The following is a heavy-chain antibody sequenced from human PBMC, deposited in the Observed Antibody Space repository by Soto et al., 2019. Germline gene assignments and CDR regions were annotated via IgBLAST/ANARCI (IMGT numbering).Heavy chain of an antibody. CDR1: GFTFSSYG. V-gene: IGHV3-33*01. CDR2: IWYDGSNK. Sequence: GGSLRLSCEASGFTFSSYGMHWVRQAPGKGLEWVAVIWYDGSNKYYADSVKGRFTISRDNSKNTLYLQMNSLRAEDTAVYYCARDGSYEGSWTGLDYWGQGTLVTVSS. D-gene: IGHD6-13*01. CDR3: ARDGSYEGSWTGLDY. J-gene: IGHJ4*02.